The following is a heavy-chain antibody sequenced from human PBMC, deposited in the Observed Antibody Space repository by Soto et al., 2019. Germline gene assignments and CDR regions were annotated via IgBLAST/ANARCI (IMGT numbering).Heavy chain of an antibody. J-gene: IGHJ3*02. D-gene: IGHD2-15*01. CDR1: GGTFSSYA. CDR3: AREPVVAATPSRAFDI. Sequence: SVKVSCKASGGTFSSYAISWVRQAPGQGLEWMGGIIPIFGTANYAQKFQGRVTITADESTSTAYMELSSLRSEDTAVYYCAREPVVAATPSRAFDIWGQGTMVTVSS. CDR2: IIPIFGTA. V-gene: IGHV1-69*13.